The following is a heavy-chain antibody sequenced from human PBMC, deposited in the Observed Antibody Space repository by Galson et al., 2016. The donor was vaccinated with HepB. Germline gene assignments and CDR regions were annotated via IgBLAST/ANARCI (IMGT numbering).Heavy chain of an antibody. V-gene: IGHV3-33*01. J-gene: IGHJ4*02. CDR3: ARDPSLDRYYPVLLLGLGYFDH. Sequence: SLRLSCAASGFTFSTYGIHWVRQAPGKGLEWVAVIWHDGSKKYYVDSVKGRFIISRDNSKNTLYLEMNSLRADDTAVYYCARDPSLDRYYPVLLLGLGYFDHWGQGTLVTVSS. D-gene: IGHD1-26*01. CDR1: GFTFSTYG. CDR2: IWHDGSKK.